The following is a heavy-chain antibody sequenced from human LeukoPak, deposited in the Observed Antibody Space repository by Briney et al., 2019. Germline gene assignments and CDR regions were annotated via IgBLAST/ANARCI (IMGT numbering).Heavy chain of an antibody. V-gene: IGHV4-4*07. Sequence: PSETLSLTCTVSGGSISSYYWSWIRQPAGKGLEWIGRFYTCGSTNYNPSLKSRVTMSVDTSKNQFSLNLNSVTAADTAVYYCAGGVTTEWFDPWGQGTLVTVSS. CDR2: FYTCGST. CDR1: GGSISSYY. D-gene: IGHD2-21*02. CDR3: AGGVTTEWFDP. J-gene: IGHJ5*02.